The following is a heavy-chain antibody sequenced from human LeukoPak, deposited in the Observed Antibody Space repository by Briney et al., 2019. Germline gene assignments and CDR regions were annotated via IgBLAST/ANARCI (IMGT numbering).Heavy chain of an antibody. J-gene: IGHJ3*01. V-gene: IGHV3-23*01. CDR2: VSPGGVSP. Sequence: GGSLRLSCVVSGLSFNKDVMSWFRQAPGRGLEWFSSVSPGGVSPNHADSVKGRFTVSRDDSLNTLYLQMDSLRVDDTAVYYCAKRIDIAVVPEAATHQAFDVWGQGTMVTVSS. CDR1: GLSFNKDV. CDR3: AKRIDIAVVPEAATHQAFDV. D-gene: IGHD2-2*01.